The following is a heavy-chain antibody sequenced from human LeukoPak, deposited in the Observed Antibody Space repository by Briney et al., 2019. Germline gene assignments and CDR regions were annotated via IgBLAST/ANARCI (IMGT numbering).Heavy chain of an antibody. CDR1: GFTFSSYA. CDR3: ARGNQWLATYCDY. J-gene: IGHJ4*02. Sequence: GGSLRLSCAASGFTFSSYAMHWVRQAPGKGLEYVSAISSNGGSTYYANSVKGRFTISRDNSKNTLYLQMGSLRAEDMAVYYCARGNQWLATYCDYWGQGTLVTVSS. CDR2: ISSNGGST. D-gene: IGHD6-19*01. V-gene: IGHV3-64*01.